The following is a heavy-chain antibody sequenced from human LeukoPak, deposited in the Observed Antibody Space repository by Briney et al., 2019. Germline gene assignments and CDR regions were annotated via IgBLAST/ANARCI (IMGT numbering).Heavy chain of an antibody. D-gene: IGHD1-26*01. CDR3: ARDFSSGSYYGDYYFDY. J-gene: IGHJ4*02. CDR1: GFTSSSYT. V-gene: IGHV3-21*01. CDR2: ITDSSSSM. Sequence: GGSLRLSCAASGFTSSSYTMNWVRQAPGKGLEWVSSITDSSSSMYYADSVKGRFTISRDNAKNSLYLQMNSLRAEDTAVYYCARDFSSGSYYGDYYFDYWGQGTLVTVSS.